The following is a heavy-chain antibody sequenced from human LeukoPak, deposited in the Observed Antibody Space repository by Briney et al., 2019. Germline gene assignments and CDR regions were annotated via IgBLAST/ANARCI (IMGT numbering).Heavy chain of an antibody. Sequence: HPGGSLRLSCAASGFTFSSYAMSWVRQAPGKGLEWVSAIRGSGGSTYYADSVKGRFTISRDNSKNTLYLQMNSLRAEDTAVYYCARSSGGTPLYWFDPWGQGTLVTVSS. V-gene: IGHV3-23*01. J-gene: IGHJ5*02. CDR3: ARSSGGTPLYWFDP. CDR1: GFTFSSYA. CDR2: IRGSGGST. D-gene: IGHD2-15*01.